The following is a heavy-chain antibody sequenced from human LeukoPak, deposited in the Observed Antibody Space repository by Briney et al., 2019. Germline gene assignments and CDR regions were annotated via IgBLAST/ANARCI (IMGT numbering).Heavy chain of an antibody. CDR1: GFSLSTSGVG. CDR2: IYWDDDK. D-gene: IGHD2-2*01. Sequence: SGPTLVKPTQTLTLTCTFSGFSLSTSGVGVGWIRQPPGKALEWLALIYWDDDKRYSPSLKNRLTITRDTSKNQVVLTMTNMDPVDTATFYCAHRRTGGCCSSTSCSDNWFDPWGQGTLVTVSS. V-gene: IGHV2-5*02. J-gene: IGHJ5*02. CDR3: AHRRTGGCCSSTSCSDNWFDP.